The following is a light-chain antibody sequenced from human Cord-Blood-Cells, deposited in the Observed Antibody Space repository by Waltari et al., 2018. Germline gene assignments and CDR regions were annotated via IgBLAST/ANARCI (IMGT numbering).Light chain of an antibody. CDR2: EVS. V-gene: IGLV2-14*01. CDR1: SSDVGGYNY. CDR3: SSYTSSSTYV. J-gene: IGLJ1*01. Sequence: QSALTQPASVSGSPGPSLTISCTGTSSDVGGYNYVSWYQQHPGKAPKLMSYEVSNRPAGVSNRFSGSKSGNTASLTISGLQAEDEADYYCSSYTSSSTYVFGTGTKVTVL.